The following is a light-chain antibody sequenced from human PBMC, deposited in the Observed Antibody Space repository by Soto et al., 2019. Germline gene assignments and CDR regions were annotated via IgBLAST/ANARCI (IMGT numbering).Light chain of an antibody. CDR1: ETIKVY. V-gene: IGKV1-39*01. Sequence: DIQMTQSPSSLSASVGGRVTIRCRASETIKVYLNWYQHKPGKAPNLLIFGASNLRGGVPSRFTGSGSGTDFTLTIDRLQSEDFATYYCQQSYTTPWTFGLGTKVEIK. CDR2: GAS. J-gene: IGKJ1*01. CDR3: QQSYTTPWT.